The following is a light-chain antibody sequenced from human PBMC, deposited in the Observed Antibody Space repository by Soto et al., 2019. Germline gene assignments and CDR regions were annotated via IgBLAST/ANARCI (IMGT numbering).Light chain of an antibody. V-gene: IGKV3-20*01. J-gene: IGKJ5*01. CDR1: QSVSNNY. Sequence: EIVLTQSPCTLSLSPGERATLSCRASQSVSNNYLAWYQQKPGQAPRLLIYGASNRATGIPDRFSGSGSGTDFTLTISRLEPEDFAVYYCQQYSKWPPITFGQGTRLEIK. CDR2: GAS. CDR3: QQYSKWPPIT.